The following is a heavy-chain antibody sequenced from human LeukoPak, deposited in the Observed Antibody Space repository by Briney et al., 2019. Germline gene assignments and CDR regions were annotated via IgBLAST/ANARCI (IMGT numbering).Heavy chain of an antibody. CDR3: ARDLGDPDYYDSSGPDY. CDR2: FDPEDGET. Sequence: ASVKVSCKVSGYTLTELSMHWVRQAPGKGLEWMGGFDPEDGETIYAQKFQGRVTMTEDTSTDTAYMELSSLRSEDTAVYYCARDLGDPDYYDSSGPDYWGQGTLGTVSS. J-gene: IGHJ4*02. CDR1: GYTLTELS. V-gene: IGHV1-24*01. D-gene: IGHD3-22*01.